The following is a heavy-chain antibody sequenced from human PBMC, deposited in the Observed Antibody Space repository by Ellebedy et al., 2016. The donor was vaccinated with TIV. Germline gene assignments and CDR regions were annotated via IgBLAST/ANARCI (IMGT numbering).Heavy chain of an antibody. Sequence: AASVKVSCKASGYALASDSISWVRQAPGQGLEWMGGIVAHNGNRYYKQSLQDSVTMTTDTSTNTAYMELKSLTSDDTAVYYCATSATFIERGRADYWGQGTLVTVSS. D-gene: IGHD1-1*01. CDR1: GYALASDS. J-gene: IGHJ4*02. CDR3: ATSATFIERGRADY. CDR2: IVAHNGNR. V-gene: IGHV1-18*04.